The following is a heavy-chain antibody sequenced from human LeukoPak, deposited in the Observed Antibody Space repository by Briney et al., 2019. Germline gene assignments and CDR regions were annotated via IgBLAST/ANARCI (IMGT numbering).Heavy chain of an antibody. CDR2: ISGSGGST. D-gene: IGHD6-13*01. CDR1: GFTFSSCA. V-gene: IGHV3-23*01. CDR3: AKDPVSNVGQPDAFDI. Sequence: SGGSLRLSCAASGFTFSSCAMSWVRQAPGKGLEWVSAISGSGGSTYYADSVKGRFTISRDNSKNTLYLQMNSLRAEDTAVYYCAKDPVSNVGQPDAFDIWGQGTMVTVSS. J-gene: IGHJ3*02.